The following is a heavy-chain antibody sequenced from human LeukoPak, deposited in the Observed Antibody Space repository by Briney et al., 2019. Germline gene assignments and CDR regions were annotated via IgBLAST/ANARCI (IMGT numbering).Heavy chain of an antibody. CDR3: ARVRYQLLYPENWFDP. CDR1: GGSISSSSYY. D-gene: IGHD2-2*02. V-gene: IGHV4-39*07. CDR2: IYYSGST. J-gene: IGHJ5*02. Sequence: PSETLSLTCTVSGGSISSSSYYWGWIRQPPGKGLEWIGSIYYSGSTYYNPSLKSRVTISVDTSKNQFSLKLSSVTAADTAVYYCARVRYQLLYPENWFDPWGQGTLVTVSS.